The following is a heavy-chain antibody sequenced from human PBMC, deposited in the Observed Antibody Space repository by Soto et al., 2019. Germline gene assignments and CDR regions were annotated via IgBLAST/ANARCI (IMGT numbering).Heavy chain of an antibody. Sequence: QVQLQQWGAGLLKPSETLSLTCAVYGGSFSGYYWSWIRQPPGKGLEWIGEINHSGSTNYNPSLKSRVTISVDTSKNQFSLKLSSATAADTAVYYCARGDAGNSSFDYWGQGTLVTVSS. V-gene: IGHV4-34*01. J-gene: IGHJ4*02. CDR2: INHSGST. CDR3: ARGDAGNSSFDY. CDR1: GGSFSGYY. D-gene: IGHD3-22*01.